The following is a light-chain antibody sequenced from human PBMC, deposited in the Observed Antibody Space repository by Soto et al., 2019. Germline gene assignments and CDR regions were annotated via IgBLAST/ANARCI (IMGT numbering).Light chain of an antibody. J-gene: IGKJ1*01. V-gene: IGKV3-15*01. CDR3: QQYNLWPWT. CDR1: QSVSTN. CDR2: GAS. Sequence: DIVMTQSPATLSVSPGERATLSCRASQSVSTNLAWYQRKPGQAPRLLIHGASTRATGVPARFSGTGSGTEFALTISSLQSEDLAVYYCQQYNLWPWTFGQGTKVEMK.